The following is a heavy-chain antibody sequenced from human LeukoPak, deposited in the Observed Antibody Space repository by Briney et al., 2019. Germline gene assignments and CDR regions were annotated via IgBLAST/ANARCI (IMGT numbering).Heavy chain of an antibody. Sequence: PSETLPLTCTVSGGSISSRSSFWVWIRQPPGKGLDWIGSIYDSETTSYNPSLKSRVTISVDTSKNQFSLKLSSVTAADTAVYYCARQTSVAGPFDYWGQGTLVTVSS. CDR2: IYDSETT. V-gene: IGHV4-39*01. D-gene: IGHD6-19*01. J-gene: IGHJ4*02. CDR1: GGSISSRSSF. CDR3: ARQTSVAGPFDY.